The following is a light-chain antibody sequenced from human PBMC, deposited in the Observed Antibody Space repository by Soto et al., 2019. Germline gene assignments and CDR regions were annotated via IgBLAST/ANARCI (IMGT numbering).Light chain of an antibody. Sequence: IRMTQSPSSFSACTGDRVTITCRASQSISSWLAWYQQKPGKAPKLLIYDASSLESGVPSRFSGSGSGTEFTLTISSLQPDDFATYYCQQYNSYWTFGQGTKVDI. CDR3: QQYNSYWT. CDR2: DAS. CDR1: QSISSW. V-gene: IGKV1-5*01. J-gene: IGKJ1*01.